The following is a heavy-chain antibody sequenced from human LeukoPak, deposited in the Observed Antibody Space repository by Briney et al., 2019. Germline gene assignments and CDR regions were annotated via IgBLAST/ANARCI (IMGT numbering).Heavy chain of an antibody. J-gene: IGHJ4*02. V-gene: IGHV4-31*03. CDR2: IYYSGST. CDR3: ARTRGYCSGGSCYYFDY. Sequence: SETLSLTRTVSGGSISSGGYYWSWIRQHPGKGLEWIGYIYYSGSTYYNPSLKSRVTISVDTSKNQFSLKLSSVTAADTAVYYCARTRGYCSGGSCYYFDYWGQGTLVTVSS. D-gene: IGHD2-15*01. CDR1: GGSISSGGYY.